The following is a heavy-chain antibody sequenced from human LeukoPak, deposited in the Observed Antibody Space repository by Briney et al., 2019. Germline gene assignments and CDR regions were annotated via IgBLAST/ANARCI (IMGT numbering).Heavy chain of an antibody. Sequence: GGFLRLSCAASGFGFSDYTLNWVRQAPGKGLEWVSAISYNSYYIHTRDSVKGRFTISRDNAKTPGYLQMNALRAEDTALYYCATSPTCRASICHSRYLESWGQGTLVTVSS. CDR1: GFGFSDYT. D-gene: IGHD3-16*01. CDR3: ATSPTCRASICHSRYLES. V-gene: IGHV3-21*06. CDR2: ISYNSYYI. J-gene: IGHJ4*02.